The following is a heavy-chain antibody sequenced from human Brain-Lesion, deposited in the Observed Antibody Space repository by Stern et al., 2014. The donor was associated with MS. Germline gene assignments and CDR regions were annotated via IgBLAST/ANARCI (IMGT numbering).Heavy chain of an antibody. J-gene: IGHJ5*02. CDR3: AGEEDIRYCSGGSCTGNWFDP. CDR1: GGSVSSTSYA. CDR2: IYYSGNT. V-gene: IGHV4-39*01. D-gene: IGHD2-15*01. Sequence: QVQLVESGPGLVKPSETLSLTCTVAGGSVSSTSYAWAWIRQPPGKGLEWIGTIYYSGNTYYSTSLKSRLTISLDTAQNSFSLPLGSVTAADTAVYYCAGEEDIRYCSGGSCTGNWFDPWGQGTLVTVSS.